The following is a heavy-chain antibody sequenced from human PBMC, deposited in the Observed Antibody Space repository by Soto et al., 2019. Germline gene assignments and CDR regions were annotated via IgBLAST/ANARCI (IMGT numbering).Heavy chain of an antibody. D-gene: IGHD3-16*01. V-gene: IGHV3-23*01. Sequence: SLRLSCAASGFTFSSYAMTWVRQAPGKGLEWVSAISASGGNTFYADSVKGRFTISRDSSKNTLYLQMNSLRAEDTAVYYCARGAVMPDSWGQGTLVTVS. CDR2: ISASGGNT. CDR1: GFTFSSYA. CDR3: ARGAVMPDS. J-gene: IGHJ4*02.